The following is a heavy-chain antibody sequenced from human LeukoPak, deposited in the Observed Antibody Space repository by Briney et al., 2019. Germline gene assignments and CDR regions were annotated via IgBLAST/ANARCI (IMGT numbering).Heavy chain of an antibody. D-gene: IGHD3-10*01. CDR2: INHSGST. CDR3: ARDVELGSGSYYSPYYYYYMDV. CDR1: GGSFSGYY. Sequence: SETLSLTCAVYGGSFSGYYWSWIRQPPGKGLEWIGEINHSGSTNYNPSLKSRVTISVDTSKNQFSLKLSSVTAADTAVYYCARDVELGSGSYYSPYYYYYMDVWGKGTTVTVSS. V-gene: IGHV4-34*01. J-gene: IGHJ6*03.